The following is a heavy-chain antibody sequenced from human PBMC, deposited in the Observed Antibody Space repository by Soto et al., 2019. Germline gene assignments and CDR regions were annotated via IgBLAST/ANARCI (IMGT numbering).Heavy chain of an antibody. CDR2: IHYSGST. V-gene: IGHV4-59*01. J-gene: IGHJ5*02. D-gene: IGHD6-6*01. CDR3: ARGGLAARKGRWFDP. CDR1: GDSISSYY. Sequence: SETLSLTCTVSGDSISSYYWGWIRQPPGKGLEWIGYIHYSGSTNYNPSLKSRVTISVDTPRNQFSLIVSSMTAAVTAVYYCARGGLAARKGRWFDPWGQGTLVTVSS.